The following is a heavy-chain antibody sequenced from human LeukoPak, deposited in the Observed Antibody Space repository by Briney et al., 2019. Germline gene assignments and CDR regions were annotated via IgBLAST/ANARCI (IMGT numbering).Heavy chain of an antibody. V-gene: IGHV3-23*01. J-gene: IGHJ4*02. CDR3: AKDPHFWSGSLDY. Sequence: GGSLRLSCAASGFTFSSYAMSWVRQAPGEGLEWVSAISGSGGSTYYADSVKGRFTISRDNSKNTLYLQMNSLRAEDTAVYYCAKDPHFWSGSLDYWGQGTLVTVSS. CDR1: GFTFSSYA. CDR2: ISGSGGST. D-gene: IGHD3-3*02.